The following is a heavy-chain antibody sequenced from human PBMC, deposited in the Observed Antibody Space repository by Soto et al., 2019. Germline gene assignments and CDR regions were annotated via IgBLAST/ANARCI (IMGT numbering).Heavy chain of an antibody. D-gene: IGHD6-6*01. CDR1: GFTFDDYA. Sequence: EVQLVESGGGLVQPGRSLRLSCAASGFTFDDYAMHWVRQAPGKGLEWVSGISWNSGSIGYADSVKGRFTISRDNAKNSLYLQMNSLRAEDTALYYCAKDGPYSSSSEMGNYYYYYYMDVWGKGTTVTVSS. V-gene: IGHV3-9*01. J-gene: IGHJ6*03. CDR3: AKDGPYSSSSEMGNYYYYYYMDV. CDR2: ISWNSGSI.